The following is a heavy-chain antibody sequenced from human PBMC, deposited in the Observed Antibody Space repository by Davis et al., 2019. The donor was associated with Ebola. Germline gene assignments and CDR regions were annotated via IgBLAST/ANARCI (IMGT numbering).Heavy chain of an antibody. Sequence: SETLSLTCTVSGGSVSSGSYYWSCIRQPPGKGLVWIGYIYYSGSTNYNPSLKSRVTISVDTSKNQFSLKLSSVTAADTAVYYCARSPPSTVFWSGYQHYYGMDVWGKGTTVTVSS. CDR2: IYYSGST. D-gene: IGHD3-3*01. J-gene: IGHJ6*04. CDR3: ARSPPSTVFWSGYQHYYGMDV. V-gene: IGHV4-61*01. CDR1: GGSVSSGSYY.